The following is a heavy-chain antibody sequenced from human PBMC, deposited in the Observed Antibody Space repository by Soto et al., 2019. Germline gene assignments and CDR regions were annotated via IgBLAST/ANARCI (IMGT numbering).Heavy chain of an antibody. D-gene: IGHD3-9*01. CDR3: ARDPPLVVPPDSYFDY. CDR1: GGTFSSYT. CDR2: IIPILGIA. Sequence: SVKVSCKASGGTFSSYTISWVRQAPGQGLEWMGRIIPILGIANYAQKFQGRVTITADKSTSTAYMELSSLRSEDTAVYYCARDPPLVVPPDSYFDYWGQGTLVTVSS. J-gene: IGHJ4*02. V-gene: IGHV1-69*04.